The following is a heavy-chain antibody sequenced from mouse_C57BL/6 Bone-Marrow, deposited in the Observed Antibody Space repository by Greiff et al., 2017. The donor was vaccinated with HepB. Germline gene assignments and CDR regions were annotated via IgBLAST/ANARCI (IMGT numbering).Heavy chain of an antibody. J-gene: IGHJ1*03. CDR1: GYTFTSYW. CDR3: ARWGDGYPLGFEV. CDR2: IHPNSGST. D-gene: IGHD2-3*01. V-gene: IGHV1-64*01. Sequence: QVQLQQPGAELVKPGASVKLSCKASGYTFTSYWMHWVKQRPGQGLEWIGMIHPNSGSTNYNEKFKSKATLTVDKSSSTAYMQLSSRTSEDSTVYYCARWGDGYPLGFEVWGTGTTVTVSS.